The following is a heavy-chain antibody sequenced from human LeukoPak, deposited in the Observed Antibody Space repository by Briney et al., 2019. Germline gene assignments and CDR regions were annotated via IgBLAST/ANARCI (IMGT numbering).Heavy chain of an antibody. CDR1: GYTFTSYA. CDR3: ARAKTNDYGDYRPQFDP. V-gene: IGHV1-3*01. J-gene: IGHJ5*02. CDR2: IDAGNGNT. D-gene: IGHD4-17*01. Sequence: ASVKVSCKASGYTFTSYAMHWVRQAPGQRLEWMGWIDAGNGNTKYSQKFQGRVTITRDTSTSTVNMELSSLRSEDTAVYYCARAKTNDYGDYRPQFDPWGQGTLVTVSS.